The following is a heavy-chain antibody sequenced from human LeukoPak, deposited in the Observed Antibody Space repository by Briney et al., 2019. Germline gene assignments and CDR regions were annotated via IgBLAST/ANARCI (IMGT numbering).Heavy chain of an antibody. CDR1: GFTFSSYA. J-gene: IGHJ4*02. CDR3: AKSRPDYYDSSGYYSR. D-gene: IGHD3-22*01. CDR2: ISGSGGST. Sequence: GESLRLSCAASGFTFSSYAMSWVRQAPGKGLEWVSAISGSGGSTYYADSVKGRFTISRDNSKNTLYLQMNSLRAEDTAVYYCAKSRPDYYDSSGYYSRWGQGTLVTVSS. V-gene: IGHV3-23*01.